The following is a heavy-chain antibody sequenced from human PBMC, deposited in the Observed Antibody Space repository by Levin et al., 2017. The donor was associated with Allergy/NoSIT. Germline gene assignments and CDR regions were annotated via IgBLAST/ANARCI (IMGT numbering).Heavy chain of an antibody. CDR3: ARDSRTPHLYSGYDYAFDY. J-gene: IGHJ4*02. D-gene: IGHD5-12*01. Sequence: LSLTCAASGFTFSDYYMSWIRQAPGKGLEWVSYISSSGSTIYYADSVKGRFTISRDNAKNSLYLQMNSLRAEDTAVYYCARDSRTPHLYSGYDYAFDYWGQGTLVTVSS. CDR1: GFTFSDYY. V-gene: IGHV3-11*01. CDR2: ISSSGSTI.